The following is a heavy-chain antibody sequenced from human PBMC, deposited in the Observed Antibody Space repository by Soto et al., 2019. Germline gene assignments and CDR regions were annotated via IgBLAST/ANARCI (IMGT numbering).Heavy chain of an antibody. Sequence: SETLSLTCTVSGGSISSSSYYWGWIRQPPGKGLELIGSIYYSGSTYYNPSLRSRVTISVDTSKNQFSLKLSSVTAADTAVYYCASADRELWFGAKNWFYXWGQVTLVTVSX. CDR2: IYYSGST. J-gene: IGHJ5*02. V-gene: IGHV4-39*01. CDR1: GGSISSSSYY. D-gene: IGHD3-10*01. CDR3: ASADRELWFGAKNWFYX.